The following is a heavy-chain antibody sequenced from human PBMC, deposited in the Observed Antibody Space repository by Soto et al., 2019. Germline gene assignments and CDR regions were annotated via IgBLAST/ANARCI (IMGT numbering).Heavy chain of an antibody. CDR1: GYTFSSYG. J-gene: IGHJ4*02. D-gene: IGHD2-15*01. Sequence: ASVKVSCKASGYTFSSYGISWVRQAPGQGLEWMGWISAYYGNTTYAQKVQGRVTMTTDTSTNTAFMELSSLRSDDTAVYFCARSDEDSPYYFDYWGQGTLVTV. CDR2: ISAYYGNT. CDR3: ARSDEDSPYYFDY. V-gene: IGHV1-18*01.